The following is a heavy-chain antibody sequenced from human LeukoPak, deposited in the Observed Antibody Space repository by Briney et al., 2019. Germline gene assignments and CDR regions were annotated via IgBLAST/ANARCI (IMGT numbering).Heavy chain of an antibody. D-gene: IGHD6-19*01. V-gene: IGHV1-2*02. J-gene: IGHJ4*02. CDR1: GYTFTGYY. CDR3: ARSTFSSGWYTG. CDR2: INPNSGGT. Sequence: ASVKVSCKASGYTFTGYYMHWVRQAPGQGLEWMGWINPNSGGTNYAQKFQGRVTTTRDTSISTAYMELSRLRSDDTAVYYCARSTFSSGWYTGWGQGTLVTVSS.